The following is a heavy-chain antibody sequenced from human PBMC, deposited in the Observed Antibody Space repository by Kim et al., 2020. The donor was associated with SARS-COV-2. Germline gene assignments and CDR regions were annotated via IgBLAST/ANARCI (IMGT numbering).Heavy chain of an antibody. CDR3: ARDKARY. J-gene: IGHJ4*02. V-gene: IGHV4-34*01. CDR2: ST. Sequence: STDYTPPLTSRVPISVDTSKNQFSLRLSAVTAADTAVYYCARDKARYWGQGTLVTVSS.